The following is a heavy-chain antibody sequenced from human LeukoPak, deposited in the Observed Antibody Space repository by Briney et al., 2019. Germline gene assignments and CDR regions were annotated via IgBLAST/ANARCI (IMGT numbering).Heavy chain of an antibody. V-gene: IGHV3-30-3*01. J-gene: IGHJ4*02. Sequence: GGSLRLSCAASGFSFSDYAMHWVRQAPGKGLEWVALISYDGSNKYYADSVKGRFTISRDSSKNTLFLQMNSLRAEDTAVYYCARDSRQYDSSGYYLYYFDYWGQGTLVTVSS. CDR2: ISYDGSNK. D-gene: IGHD3-22*01. CDR3: ARDSRQYDSSGYYLYYFDY. CDR1: GFSFSDYA.